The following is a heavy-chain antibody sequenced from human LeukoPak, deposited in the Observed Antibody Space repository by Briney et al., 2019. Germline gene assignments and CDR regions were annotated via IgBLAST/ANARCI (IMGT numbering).Heavy chain of an antibody. V-gene: IGHV4-61*02. CDR1: SDSISSGYYY. Sequence: PSQTLSLTCSVSSDSISSGYYYWIWIRQPAAKGLEWIGRIYPASGASFYSPSLQSRATILEDRSRNQFSLKLSAVTASDTALYYCARETIVHGGIEVWGQGIQVTVSS. D-gene: IGHD6-6*01. CDR2: IYPASGAS. CDR3: ARETIVHGGIEV. J-gene: IGHJ4*02.